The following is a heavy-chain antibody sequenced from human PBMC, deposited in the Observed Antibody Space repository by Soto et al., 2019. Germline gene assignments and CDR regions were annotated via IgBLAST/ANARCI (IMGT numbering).Heavy chain of an antibody. CDR2: IYYSGST. D-gene: IGHD3-10*01. CDR1: GGSISSSSYY. Sequence: SETLSLTCTVSGGSISSSSYYWGWIRQPPGKGLEWIGSIYYSGSTYYNPSLKSRVTISVDTSKNQFSLKLSSVTAADTAVYYCARLLGSGSYYRDYWGQGTLVTVSS. V-gene: IGHV4-39*01. J-gene: IGHJ4*02. CDR3: ARLLGSGSYYRDY.